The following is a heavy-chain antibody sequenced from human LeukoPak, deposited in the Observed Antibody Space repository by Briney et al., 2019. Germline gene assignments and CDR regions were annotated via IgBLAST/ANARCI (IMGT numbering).Heavy chain of an antibody. D-gene: IGHD5-24*01. J-gene: IGHJ4*02. CDR2: FSGSGGST. CDR3: ARDRDGYNVFDY. CDR1: GFTFSSYA. V-gene: IGHV3-23*01. Sequence: PGGSLRLSCAASGFTFSSYAMSWVRQAPGKGLECISGFSGSGGSTYYADSVKGRFTISRDNSKNTLYLQMNSLRAEDTAVYYCARDRDGYNVFDYWGQGTLVTVSS.